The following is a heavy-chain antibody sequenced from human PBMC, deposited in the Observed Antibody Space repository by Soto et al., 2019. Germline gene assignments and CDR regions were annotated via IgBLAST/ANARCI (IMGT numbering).Heavy chain of an antibody. Sequence: ASVKVSCKASGYTFTTYGISWVRQAPGQGLEWMGWISANNGATNYAQMFQGRVTMTTDTSTSTIYMELRSLRSDDTAVYYCARERGYCFTTNCLNWFDPWGQGTLVTVSS. J-gene: IGHJ5*02. V-gene: IGHV1-18*01. CDR1: GYTFTTYG. CDR2: ISANNGAT. CDR3: ARERGYCFTTNCLNWFDP. D-gene: IGHD2-2*01.